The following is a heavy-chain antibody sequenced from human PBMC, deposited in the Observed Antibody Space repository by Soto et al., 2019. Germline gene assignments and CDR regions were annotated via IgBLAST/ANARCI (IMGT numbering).Heavy chain of an antibody. J-gene: IGHJ5*02. Sequence: PSETLSLTCTVSGGSISSYYWRWIRQPPGKGLEWVGYISYSGSTNYDPALMSRVTITVDTSKNQFSLRLSSVTAADTSVYYCAVGGGYHGNSFDPWGQGTLVTVSS. CDR3: AVGGGYHGNSFDP. CDR1: GGSISSYY. V-gene: IGHV4-59*01. CDR2: ISYSGST. D-gene: IGHD3-22*01.